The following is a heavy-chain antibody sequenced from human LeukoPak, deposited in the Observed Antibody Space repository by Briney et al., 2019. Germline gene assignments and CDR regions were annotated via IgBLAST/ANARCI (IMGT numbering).Heavy chain of an antibody. D-gene: IGHD6-19*01. V-gene: IGHV4-4*07. CDR3: ARDLGSSGWLLDY. CDR1: GVSITTYY. Sequence: SETLSLTCTVSGVSITTYYWSWLRQPSGKGLEWIGRIYNGGSPNYNPSLKSRVTMPLDTSKNQFSLKLTSVTAADTAVYFCARDLGSSGWLLDYWGQGTRVTVSS. J-gene: IGHJ4*02. CDR2: IYNGGSP.